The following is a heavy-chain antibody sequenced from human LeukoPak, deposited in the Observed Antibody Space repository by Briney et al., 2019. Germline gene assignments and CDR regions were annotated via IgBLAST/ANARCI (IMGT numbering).Heavy chain of an antibody. CDR1: GYTFTGYY. Sequence: ASVKVSCKASGYTFTGYYMHWVRQAPGQGLEWMGWINPNSGGTNYAQKFQGRVTMTRDTSISTAYMELSRLRSDDTAVYYCARAWMSRDAFDIWGQGTMVTVSS. D-gene: IGHD1-1*01. J-gene: IGHJ3*02. CDR2: INPNSGGT. V-gene: IGHV1-2*02. CDR3: ARAWMSRDAFDI.